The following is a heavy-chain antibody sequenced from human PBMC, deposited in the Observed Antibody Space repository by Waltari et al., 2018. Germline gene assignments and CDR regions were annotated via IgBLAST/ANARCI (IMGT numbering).Heavy chain of an antibody. Sequence: QLHLQESGPGLVKSSATLSLTCSCSGRSLTSTKHYRGWIRQPPGQGLEWIGTIAYNGATYNSPSLRGRVTVSRDTSMNQLTLKLGSVTAADTAVYYCATYIGASIGTAAFDVWSQGTMVTVSS. CDR2: IAYNGAT. D-gene: IGHD1-1*01. V-gene: IGHV4-39*01. CDR3: ATYIGASIGTAAFDV. CDR1: GRSLTSTKHY. J-gene: IGHJ3*01.